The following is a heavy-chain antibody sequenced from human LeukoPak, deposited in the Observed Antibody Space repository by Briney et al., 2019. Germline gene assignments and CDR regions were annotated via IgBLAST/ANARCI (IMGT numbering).Heavy chain of an antibody. CDR1: GYTFTSYG. D-gene: IGHD3-22*01. CDR2: ISAYNGNT. CDR3: ARDPGQEGYDSSGYSDY. V-gene: IGHV1-18*01. Sequence: ASVKVFCKASGYTFTSYGISWVRQAPGQGLEWMGWISAYNGNTNYAQKLQGRVTMTTDTSTSTAYMELRSLRSDDTAVYYCARDPGQEGYDSSGYSDYWGQGTLVTVSS. J-gene: IGHJ4*02.